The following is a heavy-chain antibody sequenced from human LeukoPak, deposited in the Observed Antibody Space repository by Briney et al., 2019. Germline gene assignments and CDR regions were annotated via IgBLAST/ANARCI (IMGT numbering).Heavy chain of an antibody. CDR3: AKDPGNFGGGDCCYGCEYFQH. CDR2: ISGSGGST. V-gene: IGHV3-23*01. CDR1: GFTFSSYS. Sequence: GGSLRLSCAASGFTFSSYSMNWVRQAPGKGLEWVSAISGSGGSTYYADSVKGRFTISRDNSKNTLYLQMNSLRAEDTAVYYCAKDPGNFGGGDCCYGCEYFQHWGQGTLVTVSS. D-gene: IGHD2-21*02. J-gene: IGHJ1*01.